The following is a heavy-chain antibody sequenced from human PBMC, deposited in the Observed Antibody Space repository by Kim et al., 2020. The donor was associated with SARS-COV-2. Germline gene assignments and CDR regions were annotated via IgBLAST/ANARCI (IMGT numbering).Heavy chain of an antibody. V-gene: IGHV3-33*01. Sequence: GGSLRLSCAASGFTFSSYGMHWVRQAPGKGLEWVAVIWYDGSNKYYADSVKGRFTISRDNSKNTLYLQMNSLRAEDTAVYYCARDFYCSGGSCSLFYYYYGMDVWGQGTTVTVSS. CDR2: IWYDGSNK. D-gene: IGHD2-15*01. CDR1: GFTFSSYG. CDR3: ARDFYCSGGSCSLFYYYYGMDV. J-gene: IGHJ6*02.